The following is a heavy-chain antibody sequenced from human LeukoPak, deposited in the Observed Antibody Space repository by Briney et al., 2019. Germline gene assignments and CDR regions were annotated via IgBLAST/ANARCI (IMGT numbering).Heavy chain of an antibody. CDR2: IYTGGTT. D-gene: IGHD5-24*01. J-gene: IGHJ4*02. CDR1: GFTFSSYS. Sequence: QPGGSLRLSCAASGFTFSSYSMNGVRQAPGKGLEWVSVIYTGGTTYYADSVKGRFTISRDSSNNTLHLQMNSLRADDTAVYYCTSGGWLQYDYWGQGTLVIVSS. V-gene: IGHV3-66*01. CDR3: TSGGWLQYDY.